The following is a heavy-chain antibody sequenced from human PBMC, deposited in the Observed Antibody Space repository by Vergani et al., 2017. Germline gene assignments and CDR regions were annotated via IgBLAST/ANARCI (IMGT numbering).Heavy chain of an antibody. CDR1: GGSISSSSYY. V-gene: IGHV4-39*01. J-gene: IGHJ4*02. CDR2: IYYSGST. Sequence: QLQLQESGPGLVKPSETLSLTCTVSGGSISSSSYYWGWIRQPPGKGLEWIGSIYYSGSTYYNPSLKSRVTISVDTSKNKFSLKLSSVTAAGTAVYYGARRTTMVRGVLEIARYYFDYWGQGTLVTVSS. D-gene: IGHD3-10*01. CDR3: ARRTTMVRGVLEIARYYFDY.